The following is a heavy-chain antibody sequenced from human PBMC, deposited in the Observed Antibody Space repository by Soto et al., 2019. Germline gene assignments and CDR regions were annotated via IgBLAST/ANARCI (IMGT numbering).Heavy chain of an antibody. J-gene: IGHJ4*02. V-gene: IGHV3-23*01. CDR3: AKDRSRYSSSWYFDY. D-gene: IGHD6-13*01. CDR2: ISGSGGST. Sequence: PGGSLRLSCAASGFTFSSYAMSWVRQAPGKGLEWVSAISGSGGSTYYADSVKGRFTISRDNSKNTLYLQMNSLRAEDTAVYYCAKDRSRYSSSWYFDYWGQGTLVTVSS. CDR1: GFTFSSYA.